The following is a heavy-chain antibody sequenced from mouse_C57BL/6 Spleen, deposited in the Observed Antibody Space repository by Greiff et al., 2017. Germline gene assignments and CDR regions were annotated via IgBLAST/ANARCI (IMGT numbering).Heavy chain of an antibody. J-gene: IGHJ4*01. V-gene: IGHV1-19*01. CDR2: INPYNGGT. Sequence: EVQLQQSGPVLVKPGASVKMSCKASGYTFTDYYMNWVKQSHGKSLEWIGVINPYNGGTSYNQKFKGKATLTVDKSSSTAYMELNSLTSEDSAVXYCARGDYEGAMDYWGQGTSVTVSS. CDR1: GYTFTDYY. D-gene: IGHD2-4*01. CDR3: ARGDYEGAMDY.